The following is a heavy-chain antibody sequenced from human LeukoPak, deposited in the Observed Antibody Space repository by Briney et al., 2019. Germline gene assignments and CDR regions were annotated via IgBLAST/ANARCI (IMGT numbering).Heavy chain of an antibody. CDR3: ARGSFGAFDI. J-gene: IGHJ3*02. V-gene: IGHV3-13*01. CDR2: IGTAGDT. CDR1: GFTFSSYD. D-gene: IGHD3-9*01. Sequence: GGSLRLSCAAPGFTFSSYDMHWVRQATGKGLEWVSGIGTAGDTYYPGSVKGRFTISRENAKNSLYLQMNSLRAGDTAVYYCARGSFGAFDIWGQGTTVTVSS.